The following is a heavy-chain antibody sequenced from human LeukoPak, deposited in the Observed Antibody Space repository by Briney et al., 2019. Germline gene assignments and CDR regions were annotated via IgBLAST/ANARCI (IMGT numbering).Heavy chain of an antibody. J-gene: IGHJ3*02. D-gene: IGHD3-22*01. V-gene: IGHV4-38-2*01. CDR2: SHHGGNT. Sequence: PSETPSLACSVSAYSINTNSYWAWIRQPPGKGLEWIGSSHHGGNTYYHPSLKSRVTISIDTSKNQFSLNLYSVTAADTAVYYCARWLGNGFDMWGQGTVVTVSS. CDR1: AYSINTNSY. CDR3: ARWLGNGFDM.